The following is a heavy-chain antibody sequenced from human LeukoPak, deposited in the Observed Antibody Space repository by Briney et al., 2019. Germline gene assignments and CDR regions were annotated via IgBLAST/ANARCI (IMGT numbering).Heavy chain of an antibody. V-gene: IGHV4-61*02. CDR2: IYTSGST. Sequence: KPSETLSLTCTVSGGSISSGIYYWSWIRQPAGEGLEWIGRIYTSGSTNYNPSLKSRVAISVDTSKNHFSLKLSSVTAADTAVYYCARGPLIVVVPAVNYYYYMDVWGKGTTVTVSS. D-gene: IGHD2-2*01. CDR3: ARGPLIVVVPAVNYYYYMDV. J-gene: IGHJ6*03. CDR1: GGSISSGIYY.